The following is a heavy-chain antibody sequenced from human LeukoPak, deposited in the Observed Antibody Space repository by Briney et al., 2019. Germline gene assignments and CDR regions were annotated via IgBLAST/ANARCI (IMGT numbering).Heavy chain of an antibody. Sequence: GESLKISCKASGYTFSSYWIGWVRQMPGEGMEWMGFIFPGDSDTTYSPSFQGQVSISVDKSISTAYLQWSSLKASDTAIYYCARQASTGLDVWGQGTTVTVSS. CDR1: GYTFSSYW. CDR3: ARQASTGLDV. V-gene: IGHV5-51*01. CDR2: IFPGDSDT. J-gene: IGHJ6*02.